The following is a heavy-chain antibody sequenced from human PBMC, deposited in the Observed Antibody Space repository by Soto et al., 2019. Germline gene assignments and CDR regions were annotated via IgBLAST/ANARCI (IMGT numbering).Heavy chain of an antibody. CDR1: GGSISSSSYY. CDR2: IYYSGST. D-gene: IGHD3-10*01. J-gene: IGHJ5*02. V-gene: IGHV4-39*01. Sequence: QLQLQESGPGLVKPSETLSLTCTVSGGSISSSSYYWGWIRQPPGKGLEWIGSIYYSGSTYYNPSLKSRVTISVDTSKNQFSLKLSSVTAADTAVYYCARHPSRIIMVRGVIHRRFDPWGQGTLVTVSS. CDR3: ARHPSRIIMVRGVIHRRFDP.